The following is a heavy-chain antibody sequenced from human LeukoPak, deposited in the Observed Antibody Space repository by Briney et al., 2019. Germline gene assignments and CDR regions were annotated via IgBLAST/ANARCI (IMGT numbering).Heavy chain of an antibody. V-gene: IGHV1-69*04. Sequence: SVKVSCKASGGTFSSYTISWVRQAPGQGLEWMGRIIPILGIANYAQKFQGRVTITADKSTSTAYMELSSLRSEDTAVYYCTRDLGAAADYYYYYGMDVWGQGTTVTVSS. J-gene: IGHJ6*02. CDR1: GGTFSSYT. CDR2: IIPILGIA. D-gene: IGHD6-13*01. CDR3: TRDLGAAADYYYYYGMDV.